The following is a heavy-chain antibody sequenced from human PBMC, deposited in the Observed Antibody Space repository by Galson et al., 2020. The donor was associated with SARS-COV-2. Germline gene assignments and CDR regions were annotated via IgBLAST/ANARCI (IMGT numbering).Heavy chain of an antibody. CDR1: GFTFSSYA. Sequence: GESLKISCAASGFTFSSYAMHWVRQAPGKGLEWVAVISYDGSNKYYADSVKGRFTISRDNSKNTLYLQMNSLRAEDTAVYYCARDSGSYCDYWGQGTL. J-gene: IGHJ4*02. D-gene: IGHD3-10*01. CDR3: ARDSGSYCDY. V-gene: IGHV3-30-3*01. CDR2: ISYDGSNK.